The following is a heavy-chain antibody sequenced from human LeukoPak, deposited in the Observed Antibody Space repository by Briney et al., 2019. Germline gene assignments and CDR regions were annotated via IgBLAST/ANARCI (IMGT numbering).Heavy chain of an antibody. V-gene: IGHV3-30*04. Sequence: GGSLRLSCAASGFTFSSYAMHWLRQAPGQGLEGVAVISYDGSNKYYADSVKGRFTISRDNSKNTLYLQMNSLRAEDTAVYYCARGVSSAILDYWGQGTLVTVSS. CDR2: ISYDGSNK. CDR3: ARGVSSAILDY. J-gene: IGHJ4*02. D-gene: IGHD6-13*01. CDR1: GFTFSSYA.